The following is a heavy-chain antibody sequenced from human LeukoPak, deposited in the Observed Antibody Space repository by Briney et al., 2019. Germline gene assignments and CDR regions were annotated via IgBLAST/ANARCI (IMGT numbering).Heavy chain of an antibody. Sequence: SETLSLTCTVSGGSTTSYYWNWIRQPPGKGLEWIGYIHYSGGTNYHPSVNSRVTMSVDTSKNQFSLRLTSVTAADTAVYYCARVSRWAEAIDYWGQGTLVTVSS. J-gene: IGHJ4*02. D-gene: IGHD1-26*01. V-gene: IGHV4-59*01. CDR3: ARVSRWAEAIDY. CDR1: GGSTTSYY. CDR2: IHYSGGT.